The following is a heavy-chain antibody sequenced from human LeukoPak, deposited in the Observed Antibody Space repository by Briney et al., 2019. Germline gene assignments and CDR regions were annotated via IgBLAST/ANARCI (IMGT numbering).Heavy chain of an antibody. CDR3: ASGGGSSSDFDH. V-gene: IGHV1-2*02. J-gene: IGHJ4*02. CDR1: GYTFTSYG. D-gene: IGHD6-13*01. Sequence: ASVKVSCKASGYTFTSYGISWVRQAPGQGLEWMGWINPNSGGTNYAQKFQGRVTMTRDTSISTAYMELSRLRSDDTAVYYCASGGGSSSDFDHWGQGTLVTVSS. CDR2: INPNSGGT.